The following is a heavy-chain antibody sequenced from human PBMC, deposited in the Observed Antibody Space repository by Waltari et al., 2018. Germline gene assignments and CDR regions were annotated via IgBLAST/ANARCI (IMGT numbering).Heavy chain of an antibody. CDR1: GLTFSSYG. Sequence: QEQLVESGGGVVQSGRSLRLSCAASGLTFSSYGMPWVRQAPGKGLEWVANIWFDGTNKYYIDSVKGRFTISRDNSKSTLYLQMDSLRVEDTALYYCVRDKITPGVRGANWYFDLWGRGTLVRVSS. V-gene: IGHV3-33*01. CDR2: IWFDGTNK. CDR3: VRDKITPGVRGANWYFDL. J-gene: IGHJ2*01. D-gene: IGHD3-16*01.